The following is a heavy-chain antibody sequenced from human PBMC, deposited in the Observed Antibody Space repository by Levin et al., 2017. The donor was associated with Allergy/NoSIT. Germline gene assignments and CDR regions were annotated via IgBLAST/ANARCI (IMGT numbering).Heavy chain of an antibody. Sequence: PSETLSLTCTVSGGSISSYYWSWIRQPPGKGLEWIGYIYYSGSTNYNPSLKSRVTISVDTSKNQFSLKLSSVTAADTAVYYCARAHHFDWFIRFDPWGQGTLVTVSS. CDR1: GGSISSYY. J-gene: IGHJ5*02. D-gene: IGHD3-9*01. V-gene: IGHV4-59*01. CDR3: ARAHHFDWFIRFDP. CDR2: IYYSGST.